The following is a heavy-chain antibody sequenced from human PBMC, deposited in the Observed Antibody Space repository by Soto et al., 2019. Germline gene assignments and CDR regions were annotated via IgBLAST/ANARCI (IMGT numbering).Heavy chain of an antibody. CDR1: GVTFSNHW. Sequence: HPGGSLRLSCAASGVTFSNHWMHWVRQRPAEGLVWVSRITSDGKSKAYAESVKGRFAISRDNAKNTLYLQMNGLTAEDTAVYYCARESGDWPLNWFDPWGQGTLVTVSP. V-gene: IGHV3-74*01. CDR2: ITSDGKSK. D-gene: IGHD2-21*02. J-gene: IGHJ5*02. CDR3: ARESGDWPLNWFDP.